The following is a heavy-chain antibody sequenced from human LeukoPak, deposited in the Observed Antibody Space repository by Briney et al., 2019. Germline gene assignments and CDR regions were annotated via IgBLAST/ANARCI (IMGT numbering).Heavy chain of an antibody. Sequence: GGSLRLSCAASGFTFSSYSMNWVRQAPGKGLEWVSSISSSSSYIYYADSVKGRFTISRDNAKNSLYLQMNSLRAEDTAVYYCARIPPSRVRGVIPIVYMDVWGKGTTVTISS. CDR2: ISSSSSYI. CDR3: ARIPPSRVRGVIPIVYMDV. V-gene: IGHV3-21*01. CDR1: GFTFSSYS. D-gene: IGHD3-10*01. J-gene: IGHJ6*03.